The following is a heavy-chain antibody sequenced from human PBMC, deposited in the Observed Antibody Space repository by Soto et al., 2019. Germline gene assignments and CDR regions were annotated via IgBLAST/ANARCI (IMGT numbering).Heavy chain of an antibody. D-gene: IGHD3-3*01. V-gene: IGHV3-23*01. J-gene: IGHJ4*02. CDR1: GFTFGSYA. CDR2: ISEAGRSS. CDR3: AKGPIFGVENIYDY. Sequence: DVQLLASGGDLVQPGGSLSLACTAAGFTFGSYAMSWVRQAPGKGLEWVSSISEAGRSSYDADSVTGRFTISRDNSKNTLHLQMNNLRAEDTALYYCAKGPIFGVENIYDYWGQGTLVNVSA.